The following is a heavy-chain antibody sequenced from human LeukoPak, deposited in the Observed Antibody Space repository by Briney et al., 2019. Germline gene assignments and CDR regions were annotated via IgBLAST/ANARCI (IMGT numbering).Heavy chain of an antibody. D-gene: IGHD3-3*01. J-gene: IGHJ4*02. CDR1: GGSISSGNYY. CDR2: IYYSGST. CDR3: ARCGYYDFWSGYNPATFDS. V-gene: IGHV4-39*01. Sequence: PSDTLSLTCTVSGGSISSGNYYWGWIRQPPGKGLEWIGSIYYSGSTYYNPSLKSRVTISLDTSKNQYSLKLSSVTAADTAVYYCARCGYYDFWSGYNPATFDSWGQGTLVTVSS.